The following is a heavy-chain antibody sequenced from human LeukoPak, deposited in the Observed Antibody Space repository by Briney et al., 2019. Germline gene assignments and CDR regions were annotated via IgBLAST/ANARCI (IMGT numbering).Heavy chain of an antibody. J-gene: IGHJ4*02. Sequence: ASVNVSCKASRYTVTSYVINWVRESAGQELEWMGWMNLYSGRTGFAQKIQGRLTLPRDSSISTAYMELSSLTSEDTAVYYCARLSQTADYYSSGRYYYLGYWGQGTPVTVSS. D-gene: IGHD3-22*01. CDR1: RYTVTSYV. V-gene: IGHV1-8*01. CDR2: MNLYSGRT. CDR3: ARLSQTADYYSSGRYYYLGY.